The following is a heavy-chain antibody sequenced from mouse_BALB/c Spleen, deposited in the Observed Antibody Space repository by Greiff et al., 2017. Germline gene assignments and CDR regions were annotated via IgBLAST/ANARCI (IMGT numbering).Heavy chain of an antibody. CDR3: ARWYDGYYDY. J-gene: IGHJ2*01. V-gene: IGHV3-2*02. CDR1: GYSITSDYA. Sequence: EVKLQESGPGLVKPSQSLSLTCTVTGYSITSDYAWNWIRQFPGNKLEWMGYISYSGSTSYNPSLKSRISITRDTSKNQFFLQLNSVTTEDTATYYCARWYDGYYDYWGQGTTLTVSS. D-gene: IGHD2-3*01. CDR2: ISYSGST.